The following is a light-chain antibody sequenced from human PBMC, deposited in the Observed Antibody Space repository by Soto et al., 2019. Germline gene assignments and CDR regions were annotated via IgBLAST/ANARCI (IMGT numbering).Light chain of an antibody. Sequence: EIVLTQSPGTLSLSPGERATLSCRASQSVSSSYLAWYQQKPGQAPRLLIYGASNRATGIPDRFSGSGSGTDFALTISRLEPEDVAMYYCQEYGGSPMYTFGQGTKLEIK. CDR1: QSVSSSY. CDR2: GAS. CDR3: QEYGGSPMYT. V-gene: IGKV3-20*01. J-gene: IGKJ2*01.